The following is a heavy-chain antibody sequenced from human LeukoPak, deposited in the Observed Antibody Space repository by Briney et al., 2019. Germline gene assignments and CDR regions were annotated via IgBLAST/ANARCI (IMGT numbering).Heavy chain of an antibody. CDR1: GGSISSGSYY. D-gene: IGHD3-3*01. J-gene: IGHJ5*02. CDR3: ARGNGRKSITIFGVVIRDKVNWFDP. V-gene: IGHV4-39*07. Sequence: PSETLSLTCTVSGGSISSGSYYWSWIRQPPGKGLEWIGEINHSGSTNYNPSLKSRVTISVDTSKNQFSLKLSSVTAADTAVYYCARGNGRKSITIFGVVIRDKVNWFDPWGQGTLVTVSS. CDR2: INHSGST.